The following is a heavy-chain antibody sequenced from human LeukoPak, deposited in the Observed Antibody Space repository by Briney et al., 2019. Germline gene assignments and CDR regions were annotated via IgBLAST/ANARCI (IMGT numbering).Heavy chain of an antibody. CDR1: GFTFSSYW. CDR2: INHSGST. J-gene: IGHJ6*02. Sequence: GSLRLSCAASGFTFSSYWMSWIRQPPGKGLEWIGEINHSGSTNYNPSLKSRVTISVDTSKNQFSLKLSSVTAADTAVYYCARGGAKRHVYYYYGMDVWGQGTTVTVSS. V-gene: IGHV4-34*01. CDR3: ARGGAKRHVYYYYGMDV. D-gene: IGHD3-10*01.